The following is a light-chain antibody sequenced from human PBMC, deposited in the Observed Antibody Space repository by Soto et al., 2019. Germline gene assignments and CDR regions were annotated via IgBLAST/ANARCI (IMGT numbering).Light chain of an antibody. CDR1: QSVSNY. J-gene: IGKJ5*01. CDR3: QQRTNWSPIT. Sequence: EIVLTQSPGTLSLSPGERATLSCRASQSVSNYLAWYQHKSGQAPRLLIYDASNRATGIPARFSGSGSGTDFSLTISSLEPEDFAVYYCQQRTNWSPITFGQGTRLEIK. V-gene: IGKV3-11*01. CDR2: DAS.